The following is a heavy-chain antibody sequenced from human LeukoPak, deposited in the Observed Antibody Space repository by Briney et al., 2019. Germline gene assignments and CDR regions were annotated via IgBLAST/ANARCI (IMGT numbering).Heavy chain of an antibody. D-gene: IGHD4-11*01. CDR1: GFTFSSYG. J-gene: IGHJ4*02. CDR3: ARGRCTVTVAEFDY. V-gene: IGHV3-30*03. CDR2: ISYDGSNN. Sequence: GGSLRLSCAASGFTFSSYGMHWVRRAPGRGLEWVALISYDGSNNYYADSVKGRFTISRDNSKNTLYLQMNSLRAEDTAVFYCARGRCTVTVAEFDYWGQGTLVTVSS.